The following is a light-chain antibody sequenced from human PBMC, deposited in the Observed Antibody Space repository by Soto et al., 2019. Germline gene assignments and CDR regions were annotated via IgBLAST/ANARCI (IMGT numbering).Light chain of an antibody. Sequence: IVITQSTATLSVSPGERATLSCRASQSVTSNLAWYRPTPGQAPRLLMYGVSTRATGIPARFAGSGAATECTLPISSLQSEDVAVDDCQQYSQWPLTFGGGTKVDIK. V-gene: IGKV3-15*01. CDR3: QQYSQWPLT. CDR2: GVS. CDR1: QSVTSN. J-gene: IGKJ4*01.